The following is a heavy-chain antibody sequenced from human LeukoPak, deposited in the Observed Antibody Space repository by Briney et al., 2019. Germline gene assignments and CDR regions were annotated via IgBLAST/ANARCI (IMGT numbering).Heavy chain of an antibody. J-gene: IGHJ5*02. CDR1: GYTFTSYY. V-gene: IGHV1-46*03. D-gene: IGHD5-24*01. CDR2: INPSGGST. CDR3: SRGPTIRGRWFDP. Sequence: ASVKVSCKASGYTFTSYYMHWVRQAPGQGLEWMGLINPSGGSTSYAQKFQGRVTMTRDTSTSTVYMELSSLRSEDTAVYYCSRGPTIRGRWFDPWGQGTLVTVSS.